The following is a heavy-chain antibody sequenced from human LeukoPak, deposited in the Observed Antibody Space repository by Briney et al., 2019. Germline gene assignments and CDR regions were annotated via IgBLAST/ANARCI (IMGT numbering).Heavy chain of an antibody. CDR2: INPSGGST. J-gene: IGHJ4*02. V-gene: IGHV1-46*01. CDR3: ADLGYCSSTSCYAGDY. CDR1: GYPFISYY. Sequence: EASVNVSCTASGYPFISYYMHWVRQAPGHGLEWMGRINPSGGSTRYAQKFQGRVTMTRDTSTSTVYMELSSLRSEDTAVYYCADLGYCSSTSCYAGDYWGQGTLVTVSS. D-gene: IGHD2-2*01.